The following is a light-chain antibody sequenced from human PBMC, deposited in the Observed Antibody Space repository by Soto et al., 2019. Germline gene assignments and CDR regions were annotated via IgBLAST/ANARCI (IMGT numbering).Light chain of an antibody. Sequence: QSVLTQPASVSGSPXQSITXSCTGTSSDVGGYNYVSWYQQHPGKAPKLMIYDVSNRPSGVSNRFSGSKSGNTASLTISGLQAXXEAXYYCSSYTSSSSYVFGTGTKVTVL. V-gene: IGLV2-14*01. CDR3: SSYTSSSSYV. CDR2: DVS. J-gene: IGLJ1*01. CDR1: SSDVGGYNY.